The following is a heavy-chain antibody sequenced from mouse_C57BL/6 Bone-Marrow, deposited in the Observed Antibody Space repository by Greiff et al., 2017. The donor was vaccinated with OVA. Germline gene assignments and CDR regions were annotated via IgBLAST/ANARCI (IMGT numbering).Heavy chain of an antibody. CDR1: GYTFTDYY. Sequence: ESGAELVKPGASVKISCKASGYTFTDYYINWVKQRPGQGLEWIGKIGPGSGSTYYNEKFKGKATLTADKSSSTAYMQLSSLTSEDSAVYFCARRGVITTVVAGNYYAMDYWGQGTSVTVSS. J-gene: IGHJ4*01. D-gene: IGHD1-1*01. V-gene: IGHV1-77*01. CDR3: ARRGVITTVVAGNYYAMDY. CDR2: IGPGSGST.